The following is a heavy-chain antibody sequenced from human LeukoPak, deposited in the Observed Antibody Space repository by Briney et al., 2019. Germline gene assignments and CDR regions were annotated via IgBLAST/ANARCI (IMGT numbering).Heavy chain of an antibody. V-gene: IGHV3-23*01. J-gene: IGHJ4*02. Sequence: HAGGSLRLSCAASGFTFSSYAMGWVRQAPGKGLGWVSAISGSGGSTYYADSVKGRFTISRDNSKNTLYLQMNSLRAEDTAVYYCAKDLSVTTDYWGQGTLVTVSS. CDR2: ISGSGGST. CDR1: GFTFSSYA. CDR3: AKDLSVTTDY. D-gene: IGHD4-11*01.